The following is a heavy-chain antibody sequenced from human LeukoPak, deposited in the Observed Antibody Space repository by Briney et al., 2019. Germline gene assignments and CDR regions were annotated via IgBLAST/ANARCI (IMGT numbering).Heavy chain of an antibody. V-gene: IGHV3-9*03. CDR3: AKDISSHSSGRDY. J-gene: IGHJ4*02. CDR1: GFTFDDYA. Sequence: GGSLRLSCAASGFTFDDYAMHWVRHAPGKGLEWVSGISWNSGSIGYADSVKGRFTISRDNAKNSLYLQMNSLRAEDMALYYCAKDISSHSSGRDYWGQGTLVTVSS. D-gene: IGHD6-19*01. CDR2: ISWNSGSI.